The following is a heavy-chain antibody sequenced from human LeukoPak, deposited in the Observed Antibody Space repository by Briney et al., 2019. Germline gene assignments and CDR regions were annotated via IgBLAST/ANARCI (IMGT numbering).Heavy chain of an antibody. CDR3: AKEASQQLPTGN. V-gene: IGHV3-21*01. Sequence: GGSLRLSCAASGFTFSSYSMNWVRQAPGKGLEWVSSISSSSSYIYYADSVKGRFTISRDNSKNTLYLQMNSLRAEDTAVYYCAKEASQQLPTGNWGQGTLVTVSS. D-gene: IGHD6-13*01. CDR2: ISSSSSYI. J-gene: IGHJ4*02. CDR1: GFTFSSYS.